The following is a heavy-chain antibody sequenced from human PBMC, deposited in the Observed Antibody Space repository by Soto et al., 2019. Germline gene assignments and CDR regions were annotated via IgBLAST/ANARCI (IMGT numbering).Heavy chain of an antibody. J-gene: IGHJ6*02. CDR1: GYSFSRYW. D-gene: IGHD4-17*01. V-gene: IGHV5-51*01. CDR3: ARLLPYGDYYYYGMDV. Sequence: GAALKISCKGSGYSFSRYWIGWVRQMPGKGLEWMGIIYPGDSDTRYSPSFQGQVTISADKSISTAYLQWSSLKASDTAMYYCARLLPYGDYYYYGMDVWGQGTTVTVSS. CDR2: IYPGDSDT.